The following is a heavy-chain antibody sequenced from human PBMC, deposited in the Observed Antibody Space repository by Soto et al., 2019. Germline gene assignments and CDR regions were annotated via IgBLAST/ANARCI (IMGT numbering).Heavy chain of an antibody. CDR2: ISAYSGNT. CDR1: GYTFSSYG. V-gene: IGHV1-18*01. D-gene: IGHD3-22*01. CDR3: ARDFYESSGYCDY. J-gene: IGHJ4*02. Sequence: QVQLVQSGAEVKKPGASVKVSCKTYGYTFSSYGLSRVRQAPGQGLEWMGWISAYSGNTVYTQRFKGRLTMATDTSTATAYMELRSLRSDDTAVYYCARDFYESSGYCDYWGQGTLVTVSS.